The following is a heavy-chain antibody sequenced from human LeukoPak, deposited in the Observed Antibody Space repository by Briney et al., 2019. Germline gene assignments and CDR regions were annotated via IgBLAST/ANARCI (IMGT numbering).Heavy chain of an antibody. Sequence: SETLSLTCAVYGGSFSGYYWSWIRQPPGKGLEWIGEINHSGSTNYNPSLKSRVTMSVDTSKNQFSLKLSSVTAADTAVYYCARDEFSSSLGYYYYYMDVWGKGTTVTVSS. J-gene: IGHJ6*03. V-gene: IGHV4-34*01. CDR2: INHSGST. CDR1: GGSFSGYY. CDR3: ARDEFSSSLGYYYYYMDV. D-gene: IGHD6-6*01.